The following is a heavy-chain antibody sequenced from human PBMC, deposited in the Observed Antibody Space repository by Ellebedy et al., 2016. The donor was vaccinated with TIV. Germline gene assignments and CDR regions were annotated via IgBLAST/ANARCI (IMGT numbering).Heavy chain of an antibody. Sequence: GESLKISCAASGFTFSSYWMHWVCHAPGEGLVWVSRINGDGSSTSYADSVKGRFTISRDNAKNTLYLQMNSLRAEDTAVYYCARDHPLGIENFDYWGQGTLVTVSS. CDR2: INGDGSST. V-gene: IGHV3-74*01. D-gene: IGHD7-27*01. CDR1: GFTFSSYW. J-gene: IGHJ4*02. CDR3: ARDHPLGIENFDY.